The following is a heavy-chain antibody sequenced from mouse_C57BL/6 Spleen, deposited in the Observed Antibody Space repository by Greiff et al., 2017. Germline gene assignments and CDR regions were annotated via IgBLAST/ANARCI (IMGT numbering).Heavy chain of an antibody. D-gene: IGHD2-2*01. Sequence: QVQLKQSGPGLVQPSQSLSITCTVSGFSLTSYGVHWVRQSPGKGLEWLGVVWSGGSTDYNAAFISRLSISQDNSKGQFFFKKNRLQADDTAIYYCAREGGLRRNFDYWGQGTTLTVSS. CDR1: GFSLTSYG. CDR2: VWSGGST. J-gene: IGHJ2*01. CDR3: AREGGLRRNFDY. V-gene: IGHV2-2*01.